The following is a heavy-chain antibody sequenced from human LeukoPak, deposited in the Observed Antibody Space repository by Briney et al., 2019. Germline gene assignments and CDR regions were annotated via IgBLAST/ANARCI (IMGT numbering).Heavy chain of an antibody. CDR1: GDSVSSNSAA. V-gene: IGHV6-1*01. CDR2: TYYRSKWYN. CDR3: VRGGQGDGYSADEAFDI. D-gene: IGHD5-24*01. J-gene: IGHJ3*02. Sequence: SQTLSLTCAISGDSVSSNSAAWNWIRQSPSRGLEWLGRTYYRSKWYNDYAVSVESRITINPDTSKNQFSLQLNSVTPEDTAVYYCVRGGQGDGYSADEAFDIWGQGTMVTVSS.